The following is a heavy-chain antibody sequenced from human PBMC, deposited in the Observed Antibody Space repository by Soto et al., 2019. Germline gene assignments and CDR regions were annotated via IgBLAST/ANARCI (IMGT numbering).Heavy chain of an antibody. D-gene: IGHD5-12*01. J-gene: IGHJ4*02. V-gene: IGHV4-34*01. Sequence: QVQLQQWGAGLLKPSETLSLNCAVNGGSLSGYYWSWIRQPPGKGLEWIGEIKDGGYTNYSPSLKSRAPISSDTSNNQFSLRLSSVTAADTGVYYCAKGQEGVVATHWDQGALVTVSS. CDR3: AKGQEGVVATH. CDR2: IKDGGYT. CDR1: GGSLSGYY.